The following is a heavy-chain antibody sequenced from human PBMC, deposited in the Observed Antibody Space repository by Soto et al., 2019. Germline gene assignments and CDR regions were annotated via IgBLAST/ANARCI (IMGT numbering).Heavy chain of an antibody. CDR3: AKGIGRYYYYGMDV. CDR1: GFTFSSYA. Sequence: GGSLRLSCAASGFTFSSYAMSWVRQAPGKGLEWVSAISGSGGSTYYADSVKGRFTISRDNSKNTLYLQMNSLRAEDTAVYYCAKGIGRYYYYGMDVWRQGTTVTVSS. V-gene: IGHV3-23*01. J-gene: IGHJ6*02. CDR2: ISGSGGST. D-gene: IGHD3-10*01.